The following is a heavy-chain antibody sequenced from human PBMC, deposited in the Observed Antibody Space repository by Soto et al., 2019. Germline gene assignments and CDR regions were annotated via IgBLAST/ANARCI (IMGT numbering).Heavy chain of an antibody. CDR2: ISGSGAST. J-gene: IGHJ6*02. CDR3: ASGGYCSSTSCYGGMDV. CDR1: GFTFSNYA. Sequence: GGSLRLSCAASGFTFSNYALSWVRQAPGKGLEWVSAISGSGASTYYADSVKGRFTISRDNSKNTLYLQMNSLRAEDTAIYYCASGGYCSSTSCYGGMDVWGQGTTVTVSS. V-gene: IGHV3-23*01. D-gene: IGHD2-2*01.